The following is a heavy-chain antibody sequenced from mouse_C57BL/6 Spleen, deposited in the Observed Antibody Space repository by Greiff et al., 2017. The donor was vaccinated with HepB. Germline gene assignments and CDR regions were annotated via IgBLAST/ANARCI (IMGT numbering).Heavy chain of an antibody. CDR2: IDPSDSET. CDR1: GYTFTSYW. CDR3: ARVIDGYYWYFDV. D-gene: IGHD2-3*01. Sequence: QVQLKQPGAELVRPGSSVKLSCKASGYTFTSYWMHWVKQRPIQGLEWIGNIDPSDSETHYNQKFKDKATLTVDKSSSTAYMQLSSLTSEDSAVYYCARVIDGYYWYFDVWGTGTTVTVSS. J-gene: IGHJ1*03. V-gene: IGHV1-52*01.